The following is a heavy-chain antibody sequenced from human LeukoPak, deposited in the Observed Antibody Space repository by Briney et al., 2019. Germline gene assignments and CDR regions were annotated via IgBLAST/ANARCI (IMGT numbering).Heavy chain of an antibody. CDR1: GFTFSSYE. Sequence: GGSLRLSCAASGFTFSSYEMNWVRQAPGKGLEWVSYISSSGSTIYYADSVKGRFTISRDNAKNSLYLQMNSLRAEDTAVYYCARLSGSYFGFWFDPWGQGTLVTVSS. CDR2: ISSSGSTI. CDR3: ARLSGSYFGFWFDP. V-gene: IGHV3-48*03. D-gene: IGHD1-26*01. J-gene: IGHJ5*02.